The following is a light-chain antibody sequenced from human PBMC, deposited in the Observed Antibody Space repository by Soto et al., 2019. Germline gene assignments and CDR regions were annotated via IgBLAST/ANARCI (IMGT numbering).Light chain of an antibody. Sequence: QSALKQPASVSGSPGQSITISCTGGSSDIGGSNYVSWFQQHPGKAPKLMIYEVTNRPSGVSNRFSGSKSGSTASLTISGLQAEDEADYYCSSYTRSNTLVFGTGTNLTVL. CDR2: EVT. CDR1: SSDIGGSNY. CDR3: SSYTRSNTLV. J-gene: IGLJ1*01. V-gene: IGLV2-14*01.